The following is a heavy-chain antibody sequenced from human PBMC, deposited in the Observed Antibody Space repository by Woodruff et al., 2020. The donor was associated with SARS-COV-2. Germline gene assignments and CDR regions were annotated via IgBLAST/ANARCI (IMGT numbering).Heavy chain of an antibody. Sequence: LEWMGRINPGSGATNYAQRFQGRVTMTGDTSINTAYLEVSSLRSDDTAVFYCATLVVISAGDDFNIWGQGTLVSVS. CDR2: INPGSGAT. D-gene: IGHD2-21*01. V-gene: IGHV1-2*06. CDR3: ATLVVISAGDDFNI. J-gene: IGHJ3*02.